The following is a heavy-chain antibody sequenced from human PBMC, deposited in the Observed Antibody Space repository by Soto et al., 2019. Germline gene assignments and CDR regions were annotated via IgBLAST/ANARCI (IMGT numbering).Heavy chain of an antibody. CDR2: IHYRGKI. CDR1: GGSLSSNDYF. Sequence: SETLSLTCTISGGSLSSNDYFWGWIRQPPGKELEWLGTIHYRGKISYSPSLESRVTISVDTSKNQFSLMLSSVTAADTAVYYCARHVYFREPSPSDAFDIWGQGTMVTVSS. V-gene: IGHV4-39*01. J-gene: IGHJ3*02. D-gene: IGHD1-26*01. CDR3: ARHVYFREPSPSDAFDI.